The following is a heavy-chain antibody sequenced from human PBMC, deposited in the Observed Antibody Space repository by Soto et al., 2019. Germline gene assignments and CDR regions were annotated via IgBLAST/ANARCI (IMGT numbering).Heavy chain of an antibody. J-gene: IGHJ4*02. CDR2: INPNSGGT. Sequence: GASVKVSCKASGYTFTGYYMHWVRQAPGQGLEWMGWINPNSGGTNYAQKFQGRVTMTRDASKDQFSLKMTSVTAADTAMYYCARHPSVVYWGQGALVTVSS. D-gene: IGHD2-2*01. CDR1: GYTFTGYY. CDR3: ARHPSVVY. V-gene: IGHV1-2*02.